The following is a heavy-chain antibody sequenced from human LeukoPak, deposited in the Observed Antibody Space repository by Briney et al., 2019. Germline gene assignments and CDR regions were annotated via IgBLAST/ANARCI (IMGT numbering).Heavy chain of an antibody. J-gene: IGHJ4*02. V-gene: IGHV3-30*18. CDR1: GFTFSSYG. Sequence: GGSLRLSCAASGFTFSSYGMHWVRQAPGKGLEWVAVISYDGSNKYYADSVKGRFTISRDNSKNTLYLQMNSLRAEDTAVYYCAKDPYDYGDCVPDYWGQGTLVTVSS. D-gene: IGHD4-17*01. CDR2: ISYDGSNK. CDR3: AKDPYDYGDCVPDY.